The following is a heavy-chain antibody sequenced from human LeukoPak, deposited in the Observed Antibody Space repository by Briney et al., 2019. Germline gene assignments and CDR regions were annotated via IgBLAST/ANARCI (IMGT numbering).Heavy chain of an antibody. CDR2: ISSSSSYI. V-gene: IGHV3-21*04. D-gene: IGHD6-25*01. CDR1: GFTFSSYN. CDR3: AKGSPSGFGY. J-gene: IGHJ4*02. Sequence: GGSLRLSCAASGFTFSSYNMNWVRQAPGKGLEWVSSISSSSSYIYYADSVKGRFTISKDNAKNSLYLQMNSLRDEDTAVYYCAKGSPSGFGYWGQGTLVTVST.